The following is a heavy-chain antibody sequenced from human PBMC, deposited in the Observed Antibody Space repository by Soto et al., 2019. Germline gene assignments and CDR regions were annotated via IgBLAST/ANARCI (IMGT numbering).Heavy chain of an antibody. D-gene: IGHD6-19*01. CDR2: IYTSGST. CDR1: GGSISSYY. Sequence: QVQLQESGPGLVKPSETLSLTCTVSGGSISSYYWSWIRQPAGEGLEWIGRIYTSGSTNYNPSLKSRVTMSVDTTKNQVSLKLSSVTAADTAVYYCSRELSSGWDLFDYWGQGTLVTVSS. CDR3: SRELSSGWDLFDY. V-gene: IGHV4-4*07. J-gene: IGHJ4*02.